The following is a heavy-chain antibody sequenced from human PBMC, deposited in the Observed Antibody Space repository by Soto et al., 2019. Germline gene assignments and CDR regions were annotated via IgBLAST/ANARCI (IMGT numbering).Heavy chain of an antibody. CDR1: GFTFSSYW. J-gene: IGHJ4*02. V-gene: IGHV3-74*01. D-gene: IGHD5-12*01. CDR3: VRGYSDC. CDR2: INSDGSIT. Sequence: EVQVVESGGGLVQPGGSLRLSCAASGFTFSSYWMHWVRQVPGQGLVWVSRINSDGSITNYADSVKGRFTISRDNAKNTVDLQMNSLRAEDTAVYYCVRGYSDCWGQGTLVTVSS.